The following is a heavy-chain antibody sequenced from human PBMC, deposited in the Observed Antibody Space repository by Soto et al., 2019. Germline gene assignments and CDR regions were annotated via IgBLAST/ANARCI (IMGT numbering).Heavy chain of an antibody. CDR2: ISYDGSYK. CDR1: GFNFSTHG. D-gene: IGHD2-21*02. CDR3: AKGGQVVVTARCDY. Sequence: GGSLRLSCAASGFNFSTHGMHWVRQAPGKGLEWVAVISYDGSYKYYADSVKGRFTISRDNSKNTLYVQMNTLRAEDTAVYYCAKGGQVVVTARCDYWGPGTLVTVSS. J-gene: IGHJ4*02. V-gene: IGHV3-30*18.